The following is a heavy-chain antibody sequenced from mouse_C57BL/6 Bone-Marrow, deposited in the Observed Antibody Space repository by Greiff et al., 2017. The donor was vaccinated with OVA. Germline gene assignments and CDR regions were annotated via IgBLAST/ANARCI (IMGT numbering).Heavy chain of an antibody. D-gene: IGHD5-1*01. V-gene: IGHV1-82*01. J-gene: IGHJ2*01. CDR2: IYHGDGDT. Sequence: VQLQQSGPELVKPGASVKISCKASGYAFSSSWMDWVKQRPGKGLEWIGRIYHGDGDTNYNGKFKGKATLTADQSSSPAYMQLSSLSSDDSAVYFFASGVPLDYWGQGTTLTVSS. CDR1: GYAFSSSW. CDR3: ASGVPLDY.